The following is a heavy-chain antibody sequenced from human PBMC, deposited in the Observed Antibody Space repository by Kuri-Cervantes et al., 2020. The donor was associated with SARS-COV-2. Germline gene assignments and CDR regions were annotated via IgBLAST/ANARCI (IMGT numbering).Heavy chain of an antibody. CDR1: GFTFSSYG. Sequence: GGSLRLSCAASGFTFSSYGMHWVRQAPGKGLEWVAFIRYDGSNKYYADSVKGRFTISRDNAKNTLYLQMNSLRAEDTAVYYCARTCSSTSCYSANWGQGTLVTVSS. V-gene: IGHV3-30*02. CDR2: IRYDGSNK. CDR3: ARTCSSTSCYSAN. J-gene: IGHJ4*02. D-gene: IGHD2-2*01.